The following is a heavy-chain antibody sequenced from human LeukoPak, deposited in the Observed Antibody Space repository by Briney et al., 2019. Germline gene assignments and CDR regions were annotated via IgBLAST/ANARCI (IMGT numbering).Heavy chain of an antibody. Sequence: GGSLRLSCAASGFTFSVSAIHWVRQASGKGLEWVGRIRSKPNNYATAYAASVKGRFTISRDDSKNTAYLQMNSLKTEDSAVYYCTTSGSYYFGYWGQGTLVTVSS. CDR3: TTSGSYYFGY. D-gene: IGHD1-26*01. CDR1: GFTFSVSA. V-gene: IGHV3-73*01. J-gene: IGHJ4*02. CDR2: IRSKPNNYAT.